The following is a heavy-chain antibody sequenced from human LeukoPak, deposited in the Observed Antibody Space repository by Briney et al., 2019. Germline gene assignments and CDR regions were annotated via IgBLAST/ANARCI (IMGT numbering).Heavy chain of an antibody. CDR3: AKDMSYFLFAPFDL. CDR2: ISWNSGSI. Sequence: TGGSLRLSCAASGFTFDDYAMHWVRQAPGKGLEWVSGISWNSGSIGYADSVKGRFTISRDNAKNSLYLQMNSLRAEDTALYYCAKDMSYFLFAPFDLWGRGTLVTVSS. V-gene: IGHV3-9*01. J-gene: IGHJ2*01. D-gene: IGHD3-10*01. CDR1: GFTFDDYA.